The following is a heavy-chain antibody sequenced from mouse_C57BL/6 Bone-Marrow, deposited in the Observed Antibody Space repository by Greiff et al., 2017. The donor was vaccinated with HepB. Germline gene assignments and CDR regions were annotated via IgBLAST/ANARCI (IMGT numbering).Heavy chain of an antibody. CDR2: ISDGGSYT. Sequence: EVQRVESGGGLVKPGGSLKLSCAASGFTFSSYAMSWVRQTPEKRLEWVATISDGGSYTYYPDNVKGRFTISRDNAKNNLYLQMSHLKSEDTAMYYCAREEDGKAYWGQGTLVTVSA. J-gene: IGHJ3*01. CDR1: GFTFSSYA. D-gene: IGHD2-1*01. V-gene: IGHV5-4*01. CDR3: AREEDGKAY.